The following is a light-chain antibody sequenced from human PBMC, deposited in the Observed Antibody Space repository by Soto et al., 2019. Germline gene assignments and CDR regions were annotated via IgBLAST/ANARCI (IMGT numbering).Light chain of an antibody. Sequence: QSVLTQPPSVSGAPGQRVTISCTGSSSNIGAGYDVHWYQQLPGTAPKVLIYGNINRPSGVPDRFSGSKSGTSASLAITGLQAEDEADYYCQSYDSSLSGFVIFGGGTKVTVL. CDR2: GNI. J-gene: IGLJ2*01. V-gene: IGLV1-40*01. CDR3: QSYDSSLSGFVI. CDR1: SSNIGAGYD.